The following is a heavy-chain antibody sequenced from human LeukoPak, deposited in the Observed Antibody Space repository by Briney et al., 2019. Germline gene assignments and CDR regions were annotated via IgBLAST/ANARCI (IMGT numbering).Heavy chain of an antibody. CDR2: INPNSGGT. CDR3: ARYNGDYAFDY. J-gene: IGHJ4*02. D-gene: IGHD4-17*01. V-gene: IGHV1-2*02. CDR1: GHTFTGYY. Sequence: ASVKVSCKASGHTFTGYYMHWVRQAPGQGLEWMGWINPNSGGTNYPQKFQGRVTMTRDTSISTAYMELSRLRSDDTAVYYCARYNGDYAFDYWGQGTLVTVSS.